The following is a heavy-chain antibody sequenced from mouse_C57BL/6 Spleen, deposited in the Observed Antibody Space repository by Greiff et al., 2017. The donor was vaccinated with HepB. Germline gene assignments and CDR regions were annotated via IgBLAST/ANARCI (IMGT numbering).Heavy chain of an antibody. J-gene: IGHJ2*01. V-gene: IGHV1-18*01. CDR3: ARLYGNYHFDY. Sequence: EVQLQQSGPELVKPGASVKIPCKASGYTFTDYNMDWVKQSHGKSLEWIGDINPNNGGTIYNQKFKGKATLTVDKSSSTAYMELRSLTSEDTAVYYCARLYGNYHFDYWGQGTTLTVSS. CDR2: INPNNGGT. CDR1: GYTFTDYN. D-gene: IGHD2-10*02.